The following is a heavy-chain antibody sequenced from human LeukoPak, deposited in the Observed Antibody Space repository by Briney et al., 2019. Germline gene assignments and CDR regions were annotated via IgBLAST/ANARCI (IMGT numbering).Heavy chain of an antibody. V-gene: IGHV3-72*01. Sequence: GGSLRLSCAVSGFTFSDHYMDWVRQAPGKGLEWVARSRSKAQSYSTEYAASVKGRFTISRDDSKDLLYLQMNSLRTEDTVVYYCAREGRDAYNYAFDTWGQGTMVTVSS. J-gene: IGHJ3*02. CDR1: GFTFSDHY. D-gene: IGHD5-24*01. CDR3: AREGRDAYNYAFDT. CDR2: SRSKAQSYST.